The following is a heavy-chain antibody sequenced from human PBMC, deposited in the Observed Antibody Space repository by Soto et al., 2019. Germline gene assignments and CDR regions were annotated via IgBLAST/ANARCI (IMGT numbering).Heavy chain of an antibody. D-gene: IGHD3-22*01. CDR3: TSKGTSSGFGF. Sequence: QVQLVESGGDVVQPGESLRLSCEGSGATFNTYAIHWVRQAPGKGLEWVATISYNGNDEYYAESVKGRFTVARDISKNTVSLEMSSLRPDDTAEYHCTSKGTSSGFGFWGQGTRVTVSS. V-gene: IGHV3-30*03. J-gene: IGHJ4*02. CDR1: GATFNTYA. CDR2: ISYNGNDE.